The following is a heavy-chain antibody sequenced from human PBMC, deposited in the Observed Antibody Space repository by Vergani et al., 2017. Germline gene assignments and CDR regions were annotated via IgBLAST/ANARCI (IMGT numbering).Heavy chain of an antibody. Sequence: QVQLVQSGAEVKKPGASVKVSCKASGYTFTSYDINWVRQATGKGREWMGWMNPNSGNTGYAQKFQGRVTMTRNTSISTAYMELSSLRSEDTAVYYCARDTYYGSGSYYISWFDPWGQGTLVTVSS. CDR1: GYTFTSYD. J-gene: IGHJ5*02. CDR3: ARDTYYGSGSYYISWFDP. CDR2: MNPNSGNT. V-gene: IGHV1-8*01. D-gene: IGHD3-10*01.